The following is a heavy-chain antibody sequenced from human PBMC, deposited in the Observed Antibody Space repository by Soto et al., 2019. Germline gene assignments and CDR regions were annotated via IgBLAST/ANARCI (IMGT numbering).Heavy chain of an antibody. CDR3: ARSPDIVVVVAATFEGAFDF. Sequence: ASVKVSCKASGYTFTGYYMHWVRQAPGQGLEWMGWINPNSGGTNYAQKFQGWVTMTRDTSISTAYMEPSRLRSDDTAVYYCARSPDIVVVVAATFEGAFDFWGQGTMVTVSS. CDR1: GYTFTGYY. D-gene: IGHD2-15*01. J-gene: IGHJ3*01. V-gene: IGHV1-2*04. CDR2: INPNSGGT.